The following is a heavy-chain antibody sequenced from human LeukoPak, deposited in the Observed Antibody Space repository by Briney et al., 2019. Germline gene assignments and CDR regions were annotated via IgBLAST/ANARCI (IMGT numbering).Heavy chain of an antibody. CDR3: ARAAPGGNWFDP. D-gene: IGHD1-14*01. CDR2: IIPIFGTA. V-gene: IGHV1-69*13. Sequence: ASVNVSCKASGGTFSKYSISWVRQRPGQGLEWMGGIIPIFGTANYAQKFQGRVTITADESTSTAYMELSSLRSEDTAVYYCARAAPGGNWFDPWGQGTLVTVSS. J-gene: IGHJ5*02. CDR1: GGTFSKYS.